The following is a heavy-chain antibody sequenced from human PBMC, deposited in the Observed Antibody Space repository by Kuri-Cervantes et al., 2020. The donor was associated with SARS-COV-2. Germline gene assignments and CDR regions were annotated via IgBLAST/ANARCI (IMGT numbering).Heavy chain of an antibody. CDR1: GGSFSGYY. J-gene: IGHJ5*02. CDR3: ARGPGGYYDFWSGYPNWFDP. V-gene: IGHV4-34*01. D-gene: IGHD3-3*01. CDR2: INHSGST. Sequence: GSLRLSCAVYGGSFSGYYWSWIRQPPGRGLEWIGEINHSGSTNYNPSLESRVTMSVDTSKNQFSLKLSSVTAADTAVYYCARGPGGYYDFWSGYPNWFDPWGQGTLVTVSS.